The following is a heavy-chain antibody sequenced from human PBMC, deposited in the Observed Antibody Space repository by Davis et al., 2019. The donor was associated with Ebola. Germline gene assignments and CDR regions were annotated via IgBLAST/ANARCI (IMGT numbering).Heavy chain of an antibody. CDR3: ARAVFHEVLDS. Sequence: GESLKISCAASGITFSNYAMHWVCHAPGKGLEWVAVVSHSEREKFYADSVKGRLTISRDNSENTLYLQMDSLTADDTAVYFCARAVFHEVLDSWGQGTPVTVSS. CDR1: GITFSNYA. D-gene: IGHD3-3*01. CDR2: VSHSEREK. J-gene: IGHJ4*02. V-gene: IGHV3-30*04.